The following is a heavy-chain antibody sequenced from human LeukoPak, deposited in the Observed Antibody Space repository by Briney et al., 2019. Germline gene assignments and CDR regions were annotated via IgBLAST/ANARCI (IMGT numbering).Heavy chain of an antibody. CDR3: ARDQLTYYYGSGSQDYYYYGMDV. D-gene: IGHD3-10*01. CDR1: GFTFSSYW. Sequence: GGSLRLSCAASGFTFSSYWMHWVRQAPGKGLVWVSRINSDGSSTSYADSVKGRFTISRDNAKNTLYLQMNSLRAGDTAVYYCARDQLTYYYGSGSQDYYYYGMDVWGKGTTVTVSS. V-gene: IGHV3-74*01. J-gene: IGHJ6*04. CDR2: INSDGSST.